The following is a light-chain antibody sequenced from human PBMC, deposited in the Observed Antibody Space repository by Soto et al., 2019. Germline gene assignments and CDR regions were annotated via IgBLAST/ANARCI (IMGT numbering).Light chain of an antibody. V-gene: IGLV1-51*01. Sequence: QSVLTQPPSVSAAPGQKVTISCSGSSSNIGSNYVSWYQQLPGTAPKLLIHDNDKRPSGIPDRFSGSKSGTSATLAITGVQTGDEADYHCSTGDTSLSGWVFGGGTKVTVL. CDR2: DND. CDR3: STGDTSLSGWV. J-gene: IGLJ3*02. CDR1: SSNIGSNY.